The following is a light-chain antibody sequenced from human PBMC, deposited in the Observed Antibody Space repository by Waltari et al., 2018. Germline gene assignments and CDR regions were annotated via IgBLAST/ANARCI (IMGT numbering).Light chain of an antibody. CDR3: SSQSSNDVVL. J-gene: IGLJ2*01. V-gene: IGLV2-14*01. CDR2: DVS. Sequence: QSALTQPASVSGSPGQSVTISCAGTSNDVGGYNSVSWYQEHPGQAPRVIIYDVSDRPSGVSDRLSGSKCGNTASLTISGLQAEDEADYYCSSQSSNDVVLFGGVTKLTVL. CDR1: SNDVGGYNS.